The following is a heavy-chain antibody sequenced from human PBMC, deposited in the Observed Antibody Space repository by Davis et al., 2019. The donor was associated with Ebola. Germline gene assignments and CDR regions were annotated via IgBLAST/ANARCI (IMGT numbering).Heavy chain of an antibody. D-gene: IGHD1-26*01. V-gene: IGHV1-58*01. CDR2: IVVGSGNT. J-gene: IGHJ4*02. CDR3: ATGGSYHTSSFDY. Sequence: AASVKVSCKTSGFTFTNSAVQWVRQARGQRLEWIGGIVVGSGNTNYAQKLRERVTLTRDISTSTAYLELSSLRSEDTAVYYCATGGSYHTSSFDYWGQGTLVTVSS. CDR1: GFTFTNSA.